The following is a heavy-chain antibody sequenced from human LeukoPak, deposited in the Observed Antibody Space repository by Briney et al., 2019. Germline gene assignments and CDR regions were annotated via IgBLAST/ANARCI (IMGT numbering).Heavy chain of an antibody. Sequence: TSETLSLTCAVYGGSFSGYYWSWIRQPPGKGLEWIGEINHSGSTNYNPSLKSRVTISVDTSKNQFSLKLSSVTAADTAVYYCARERDSSSSQNWFDPWGQGTLVTVSS. V-gene: IGHV4-34*01. D-gene: IGHD6-6*01. J-gene: IGHJ5*02. CDR2: INHSGST. CDR3: ARERDSSSSQNWFDP. CDR1: GGSFSGYY.